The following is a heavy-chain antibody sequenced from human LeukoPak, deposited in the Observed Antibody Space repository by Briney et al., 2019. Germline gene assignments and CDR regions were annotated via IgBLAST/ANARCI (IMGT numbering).Heavy chain of an antibody. Sequence: GGSLRLSCAASGFTFSSYGMHRVRQAPGQGLEWVAVIWNDGSNKYYVDSVKGRFTISRDNAKNTRYLQMNSLRAEDTAVYYCASVVGGYYPPVDGFDIWGQGTMVTVSS. J-gene: IGHJ3*02. CDR3: ASVVGGYYPPVDGFDI. CDR1: GFTFSSYG. D-gene: IGHD3-3*01. CDR2: IWNDGSNK. V-gene: IGHV3-33*03.